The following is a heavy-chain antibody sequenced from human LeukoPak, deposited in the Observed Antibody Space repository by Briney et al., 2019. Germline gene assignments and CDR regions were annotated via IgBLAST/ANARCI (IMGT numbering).Heavy chain of an antibody. CDR3: ARDDDYGGNPSFDY. Sequence: GGSLRLSCAASGFTFSSYWMSWVRQAPGEGLEWVASLNPDESAKYYVDSVKGRFAISRDNAKNSLYLQMNSLRAEDTAVYYCARDDDYGGNPSFDYWGQGTLVTVSS. V-gene: IGHV3-7*01. D-gene: IGHD4-23*01. J-gene: IGHJ4*02. CDR1: GFTFSSYW. CDR2: LNPDESAK.